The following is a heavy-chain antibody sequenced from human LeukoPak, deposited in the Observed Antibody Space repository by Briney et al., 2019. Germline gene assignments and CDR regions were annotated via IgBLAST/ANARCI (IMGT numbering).Heavy chain of an antibody. V-gene: IGHV3-48*03. CDR2: ISSSGSTI. CDR3: AELGITMIGGV. J-gene: IGHJ6*04. CDR1: GFTFSSYE. Sequence: GGSLRLSCAASGFTFSSYEMNWVRQAPGKGLEWVSYISSSGSTIYYADSVKGRFTISRDNAKNPLYLQMNSLRAEDTAVYYCAELGITMIGGVWGKGTTVNISS. D-gene: IGHD3-10*02.